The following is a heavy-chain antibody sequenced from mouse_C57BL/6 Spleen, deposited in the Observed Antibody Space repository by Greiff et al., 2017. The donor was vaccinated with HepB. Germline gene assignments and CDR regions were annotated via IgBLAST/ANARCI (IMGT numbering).Heavy chain of an antibody. CDR1: GYTFTSYW. D-gene: IGHD1-1*01. Sequence: QVQLQQPGAELVRPGSSVKLSCKASGYTFTSYWMDWVKQRPGQGLEWIGNIYPSDSETHYNQKFKDKATLTVDKSSSTAYMQLSSLTSEDSAVYYCARLRDYGSYYYAMDYWGQGTSVTVSS. CDR2: IYPSDSET. CDR3: ARLRDYGSYYYAMDY. J-gene: IGHJ4*01. V-gene: IGHV1-61*01.